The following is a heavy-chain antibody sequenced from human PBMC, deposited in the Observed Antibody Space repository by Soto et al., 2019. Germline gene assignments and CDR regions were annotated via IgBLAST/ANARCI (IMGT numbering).Heavy chain of an antibody. CDR3: ARLAVGGKTYDALDI. J-gene: IGHJ3*02. V-gene: IGHV5-51*01. CDR2: IYPGDSDT. Sequence: PGESLKISCKGSGYTFTTYWIGWVRQMPGKGLECMGIIYPGDSDTRYSPSFQGQVTISADKSISTAYLQWSSLKAPDTAMYYCARLAVGGKTYDALDIWGQGTVVTVSS. D-gene: IGHD6-19*01. CDR1: GYTFTTYW.